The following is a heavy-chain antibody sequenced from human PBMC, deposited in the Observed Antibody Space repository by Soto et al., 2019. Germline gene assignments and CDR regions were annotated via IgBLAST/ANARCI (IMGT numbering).Heavy chain of an antibody. J-gene: IGHJ6*02. CDR3: ARSTGSIDV. V-gene: IGHV4-59*01. Sequence: SLTCTVSGGSINGYYWNWVRQSPGMGLEWIGSVYHSGSTSYHPSLKSRVTISVDMSKNQFSLMLRSVTAADTAVYYCARSTGSIDVWGQGTTVTVSS. CDR2: VYHSGST. CDR1: GGSINGYY.